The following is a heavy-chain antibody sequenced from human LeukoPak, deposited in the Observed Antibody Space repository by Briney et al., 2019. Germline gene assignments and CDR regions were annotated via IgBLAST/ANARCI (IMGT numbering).Heavy chain of an antibody. Sequence: GESLKISCNGSGYSFTNYWIGWVRQMPGKGLEWMGIIYPDDSDTRYSPSFQGQVTISADKSISTAYLQWSSLKASDTAMYYCARRSYCYSTSCYGYWFDSWGQGTLVTVSS. CDR3: ARRSYCYSTSCYGYWFDS. CDR1: GYSFTNYW. J-gene: IGHJ5*01. CDR2: IYPDDSDT. D-gene: IGHD2-2*01. V-gene: IGHV5-51*01.